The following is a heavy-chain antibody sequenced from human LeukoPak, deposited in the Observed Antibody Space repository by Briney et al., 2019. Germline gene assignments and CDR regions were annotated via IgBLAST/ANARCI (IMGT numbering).Heavy chain of an antibody. D-gene: IGHD4-11*01. CDR1: GFTFGKYW. Sequence: GSLRLSCVASGFTFGKYWMSWVRQAPGKGLEWVANIKLGGSEKNYVDSVKGRFTISRDNTKNSLYLQMNSLRAEDTAVYYCAGLTVGYSRFYYFDYWGQGTLVTVSS. J-gene: IGHJ4*02. CDR3: AGLTVGYSRFYYFDY. CDR2: IKLGGSEK. V-gene: IGHV3-7*03.